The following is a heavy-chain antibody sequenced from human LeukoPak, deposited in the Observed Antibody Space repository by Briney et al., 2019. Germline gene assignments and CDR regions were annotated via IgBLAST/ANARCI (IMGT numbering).Heavy chain of an antibody. CDR2: ISPYNGNT. CDR1: GYSFTTYG. V-gene: IGHV1-18*01. J-gene: IGHJ4*02. CDR3: ARRLLYYSGYDWGFDY. D-gene: IGHD5-12*01. Sequence: ASVKVSCKASGYSFTTYGITWVRQAPGQGLEWMGWISPYNGNTNYAQKVQGRVTMTTDTSTSTAYMELSSLRSEDTAVYYCARRLLYYSGYDWGFDYWGQGTLVTVSS.